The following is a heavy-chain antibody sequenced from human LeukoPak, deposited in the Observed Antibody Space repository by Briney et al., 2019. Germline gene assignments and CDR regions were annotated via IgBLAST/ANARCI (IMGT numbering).Heavy chain of an antibody. V-gene: IGHV1-8*02. CDR3: ARVEFNNGYSHVY. Sequence: ASVKVSCKASGYTFTSYGINWVRQATGQGLEWMGWMNPNSGNTGYAQKFQGRVAMTRSTLISTAYMELSSLRSEDTAVYYCARVEFNNGYSHVYWGQGTLVTVSS. D-gene: IGHD5-12*01. CDR2: MNPNSGNT. CDR1: GYTFTSYG. J-gene: IGHJ4*02.